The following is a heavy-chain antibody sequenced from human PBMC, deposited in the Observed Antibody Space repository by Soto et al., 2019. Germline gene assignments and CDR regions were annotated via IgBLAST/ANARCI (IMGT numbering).Heavy chain of an antibody. CDR3: ARNPLAYCGGDCYSWGTYYYYGMDV. D-gene: IGHD2-21*02. J-gene: IGHJ6*02. V-gene: IGHV5-10-1*01. Sequence: PGESLKISCKGSGYSFTSFWISWVRQMPGKGLEWMGRIDPSDSYTNYSPSFQGHVTISADKSISTAYLQWSSLKASDTAMYYCARNPLAYCGGDCYSWGTYYYYGMDVWGQGTTVTVSS. CDR2: IDPSDSYT. CDR1: GYSFTSFW.